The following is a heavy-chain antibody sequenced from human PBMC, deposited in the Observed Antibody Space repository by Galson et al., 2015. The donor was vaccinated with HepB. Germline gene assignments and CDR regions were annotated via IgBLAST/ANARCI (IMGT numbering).Heavy chain of an antibody. D-gene: IGHD1-26*01. Sequence: SLRLSCAASGFTFSRYSMNWVRQAPGKGLEWVSYISSSSSTIYYADSVKGRFTISRDNAKNSLYLQMNSLRDEDTAVYYCAREFSGSGSWDYYYGMDVWGQGTTVTVSS. CDR3: AREFSGSGSWDYYYGMDV. CDR1: GFTFSRYS. J-gene: IGHJ6*02. CDR2: ISSSSSTI. V-gene: IGHV3-48*02.